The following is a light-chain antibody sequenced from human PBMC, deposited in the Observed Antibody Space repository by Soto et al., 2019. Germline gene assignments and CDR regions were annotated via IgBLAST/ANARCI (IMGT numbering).Light chain of an antibody. CDR1: SSDVGGYNF. J-gene: IGLJ1*01. V-gene: IGLV2-14*03. CDR2: DVS. Sequence: QSALTQPASVSGSPGQSITISCTGTSSDVGGYNFVSWYQHHPGKAPKLIIYDVSNPPSGVSNRFSGSKSGNTASLTISGLQAEDEADYYCSSYTPSSTPFVFGIGTKLTVL. CDR3: SSYTPSSTPFV.